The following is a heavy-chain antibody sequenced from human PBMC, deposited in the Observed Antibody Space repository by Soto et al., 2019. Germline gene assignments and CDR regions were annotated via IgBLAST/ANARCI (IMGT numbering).Heavy chain of an antibody. Sequence: QVQLQQWGAGLLKPSETLSLTCAVFGGSVNSGNYYWSWIRQPLGKGLEWIGAMSHSGETHFNPSPKRRFTLSGETSKKQFALKVSTLPAADTALYYYAPVGRGPATTGVDALDIWGQGTMVTVSS. D-gene: IGHD1-1*01. CDR1: GGSVNSGNYY. CDR3: APVGRGPATTGVDALDI. J-gene: IGHJ3*02. CDR2: MSHSGET. V-gene: IGHV4-34*01.